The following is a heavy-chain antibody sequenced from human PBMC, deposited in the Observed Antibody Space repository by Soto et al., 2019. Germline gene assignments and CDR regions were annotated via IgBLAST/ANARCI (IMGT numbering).Heavy chain of an antibody. D-gene: IGHD2-2*01. CDR2: IWYDGSNK. J-gene: IGHJ6*02. CDR1: GFTFSSYG. V-gene: IGHV3-33*01. Sequence: QVQLVESGGGVVQPGRSLRLSCAASGFTFSSYGMHWVRQAPGKGLEWVAVIWYDGSNKYYADSVKGRFTISRDNSKNTLYLQMNSLRAEDTAVYYCARDQNYCSSTSCEAHYYYYGMDVWGQGTTVTVSS. CDR3: ARDQNYCSSTSCEAHYYYYGMDV.